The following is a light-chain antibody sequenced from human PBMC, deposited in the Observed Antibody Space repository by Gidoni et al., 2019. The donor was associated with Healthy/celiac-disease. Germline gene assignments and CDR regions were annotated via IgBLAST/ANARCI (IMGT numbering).Light chain of an antibody. Sequence: DIQMTHPPSTLSASVGDRVTITYRARQSISRYLTWYQQKPGKDPKLLLYTASSLEPGVPSRFSGSGSGTEFTLTISSLQPDDFGAYYCQQYNSYSGMFGQGTKVEI. V-gene: IGKV1-5*03. J-gene: IGKJ1*01. CDR3: QQYNSYSGM. CDR1: QSISRY. CDR2: TAS.